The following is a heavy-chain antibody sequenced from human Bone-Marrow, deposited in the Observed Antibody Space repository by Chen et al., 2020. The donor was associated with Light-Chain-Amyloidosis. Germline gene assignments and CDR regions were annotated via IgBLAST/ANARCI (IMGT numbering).Heavy chain of an antibody. CDR1: GGSINSGGYY. J-gene: IGHJ6*02. V-gene: IGHV4-31*03. CDR2: IDYSGSS. D-gene: IGHD1-1*01. Sequence: QVQLQESGPGLVKPSQTLSLTCSVSGGSINSGGYYWSWIRQHPGKGLEWVGFIDYSGSSYYNPSLRSRVTISIDTSKMEFSLGLSSVTAADTAVYYCAVDRYSTTPWASSSGMDVWGQGTTVTVSS. CDR3: AVDRYSTTPWASSSGMDV.